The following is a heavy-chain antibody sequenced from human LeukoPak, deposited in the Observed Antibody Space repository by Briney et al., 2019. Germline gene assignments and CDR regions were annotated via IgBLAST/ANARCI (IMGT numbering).Heavy chain of an antibody. D-gene: IGHD3-16*01. J-gene: IGHJ6*03. CDR3: ARVKDPGGYYYYYYMDV. CDR2: INHSGSI. Sequence: SETLSLTCAVFGGSFSGYYWIWIRQPPGKGLEWIGEINHSGSINYNSSLKSRVTISVDTSKNQFSLKLSSVTAADTAMYYCARVKDPGGYYYYYYMDVWGKGTTVTVSS. V-gene: IGHV4-34*01. CDR1: GGSFSGYY.